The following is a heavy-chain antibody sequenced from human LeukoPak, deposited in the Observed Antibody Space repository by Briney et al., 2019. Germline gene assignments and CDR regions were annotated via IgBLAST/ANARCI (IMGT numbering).Heavy chain of an antibody. CDR1: GYTFTSYG. CDR2: ISAYNGNT. V-gene: IGHV1-18*01. D-gene: IGHD3-3*01. CDR3: ARAVRGGPYYDFWSGWDYYYMDV. J-gene: IGHJ6*03. Sequence: EASVKVSCKASGYTFTSYGISWVRQAPGQGLEWMGWISAYNGNTNYAQKLQGRVTMTTDTSTSTAYMELRSLRSDDTAVYYCARAVRGGPYYDFWSGWDYYYMDVWGKGTTVTVSS.